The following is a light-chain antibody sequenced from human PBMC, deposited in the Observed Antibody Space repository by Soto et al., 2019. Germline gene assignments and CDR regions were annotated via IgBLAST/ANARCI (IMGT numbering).Light chain of an antibody. Sequence: SYELTQSPSVSLAPGQTAILSCEGNDIGSESVHWYQQRPGQAPVPVVYGDSDRPSGIPDRFSGSNSGITATLTISRVEAGDEADYYCQVWDSRSGQVVFGGGTKVTVL. CDR1: DIGSES. V-gene: IGLV3-21*02. CDR2: GDS. J-gene: IGLJ2*01. CDR3: QVWDSRSGQVV.